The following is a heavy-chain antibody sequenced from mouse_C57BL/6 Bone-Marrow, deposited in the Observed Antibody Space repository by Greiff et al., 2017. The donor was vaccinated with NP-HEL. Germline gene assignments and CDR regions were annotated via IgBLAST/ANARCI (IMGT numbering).Heavy chain of an antibody. CDR3: ARPHYYGSSYDY. J-gene: IGHJ2*01. Sequence: QVQLQQPGAELVKPGASVKLSCKASGYTFTSYWMHWVKQRPGQGLEWIGMIHPNSGSTNYNEKFKSKATLTVDKSSSTAYMQLSSLTSEDSAVYDCARPHYYGSSYDYWGKGTTLTVSS. D-gene: IGHD1-1*01. V-gene: IGHV1-64*01. CDR1: GYTFTSYW. CDR2: IHPNSGST.